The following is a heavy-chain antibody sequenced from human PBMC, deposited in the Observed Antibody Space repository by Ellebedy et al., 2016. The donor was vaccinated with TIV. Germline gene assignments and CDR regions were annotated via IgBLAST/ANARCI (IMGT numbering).Heavy chain of an antibody. CDR3: ARGLGYSFDVCDV. J-gene: IGHJ3*01. Sequence: AASVKVSCKASGYSFSSYYMHWVRQAPGQGLEWMAIINPNDDTKYYVQNFQGRVTVTRDTSANTVYMELSSLRSEDTAVYYCARGLGYSFDVCDVWGQGTMVTVSS. V-gene: IGHV1-46*01. CDR1: GYSFSSYY. D-gene: IGHD5-18*01. CDR2: INPNDDTK.